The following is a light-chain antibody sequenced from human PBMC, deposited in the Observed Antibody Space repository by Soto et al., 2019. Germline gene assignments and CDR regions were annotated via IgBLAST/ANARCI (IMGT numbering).Light chain of an antibody. J-gene: IGKJ1*01. CDR1: QSISSW. V-gene: IGKV1-5*01. CDR3: KQYNSYPWP. Sequence: IKMTQSPSALSSTVGDRVTITCRASQSISSWLAWYQQKPGTAPKLLIFDASSLESGVPPRFSGSGSGTEFTLTISSLQPDDFTTYYCKQYNSYPWPSGQ. CDR2: DAS.